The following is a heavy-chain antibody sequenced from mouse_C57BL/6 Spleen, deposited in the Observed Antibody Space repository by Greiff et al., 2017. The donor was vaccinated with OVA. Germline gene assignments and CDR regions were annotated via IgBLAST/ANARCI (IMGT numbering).Heavy chain of an antibody. D-gene: IGHD2-3*01. J-gene: IGHJ4*01. CDR1: GYAFSSSW. V-gene: IGHV1-82*01. Sequence: QVQLQQSGPELVKPGASVKISCKASGYAFSSSWMNWVKQRPGKGLEWIGRIYPGDGDTNYNGKFKGKATLTADKSSSTAYMQLSSLTSEDSAVYFCARSGLDGYYGAMDYWGQGTSVTVSS. CDR2: IYPGDGDT. CDR3: ARSGLDGYYGAMDY.